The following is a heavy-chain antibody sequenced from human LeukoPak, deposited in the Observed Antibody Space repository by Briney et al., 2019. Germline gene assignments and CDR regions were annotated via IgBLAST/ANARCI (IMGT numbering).Heavy chain of an antibody. CDR2: ISSSGSST. D-gene: IGHD1-26*01. J-gene: IGHJ4*02. Sequence: GGSLRLSCATSGFTFSNYEMSWVRQTPGKGLEWVSYISSSGSSTYYADSVKGRFTIPRDNAKSSLCLQMDSLRAGDTAVYYCAREDGSQLDYWGRGTLVTVSS. CDR1: GFTFSNYE. V-gene: IGHV3-48*03. CDR3: AREDGSQLDY.